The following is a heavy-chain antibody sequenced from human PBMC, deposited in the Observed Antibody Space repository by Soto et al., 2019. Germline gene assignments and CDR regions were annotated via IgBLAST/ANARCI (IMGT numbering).Heavy chain of an antibody. CDR2: ISSDGSTT. Sequence: PWGSLRLSCAASGFTVSSNWMHWVRQAPGKGLVWVSRISSDGSTTNYADSVKGRFTISRDNAKSTLYLQMNSLRAEDTAVYYCARGYNNYGAVLLFWGQGALVTVSS. V-gene: IGHV3-74*01. J-gene: IGHJ4*02. CDR1: GFTVSSNW. D-gene: IGHD4-4*01. CDR3: ARGYNNYGAVLLF.